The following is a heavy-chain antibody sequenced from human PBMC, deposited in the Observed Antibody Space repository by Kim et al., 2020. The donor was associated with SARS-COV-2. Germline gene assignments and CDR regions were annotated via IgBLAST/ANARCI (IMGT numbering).Heavy chain of an antibody. Sequence: GGSLRLSCAASGFTFSSYWMTWVRQAPGKGLEWVSNIKQDGNQKYYVDSVKGRFTISRDNAKNSLYLQMNSLRAEDTAVYYCARDGDLYRSGQDAVDIWG. CDR1: GFTFSSYW. J-gene: IGHJ3*02. V-gene: IGHV3-7*01. CDR3: ARDGDLYRSGQDAVDI. D-gene: IGHD6-19*01. CDR2: IKQDGNQK.